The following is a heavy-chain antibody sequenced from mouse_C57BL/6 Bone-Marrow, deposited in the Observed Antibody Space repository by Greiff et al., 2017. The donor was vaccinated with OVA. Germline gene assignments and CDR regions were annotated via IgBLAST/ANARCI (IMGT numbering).Heavy chain of an antibody. Sequence: VQLQQPGAELVKPGASVKLSCKASGYTFTSYWMPWVKQRPGQGLEWIGMIHPNSGSTNYNEKFKSKATLTVDKSSSTAYMQLSSLTSEDSAVYYCSSGTKYYYAMDYWGQGTSVTVSS. CDR3: SSGTKYYYAMDY. V-gene: IGHV1-64*01. CDR2: IHPNSGST. CDR1: GYTFTSYW. J-gene: IGHJ4*01. D-gene: IGHD4-1*01.